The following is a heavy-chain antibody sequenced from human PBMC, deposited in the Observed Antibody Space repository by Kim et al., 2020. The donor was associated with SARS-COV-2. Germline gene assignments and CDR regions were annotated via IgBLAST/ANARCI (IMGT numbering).Heavy chain of an antibody. CDR3: ARGFSYRPGSFDY. D-gene: IGHD3-10*01. V-gene: IGHV3-53*04. CDR2: IYSGGST. Sequence: GGSLRLSCAASGFTVSSNYMSWVRQAPGKGLEWVSVIYSGGSTYYADSGKGRFTISRHNSKNTLYLQMNSLRAEDTAVYYCARGFSYRPGSFDYWGQGTLVTVSS. CDR1: GFTVSSNY. J-gene: IGHJ4*02.